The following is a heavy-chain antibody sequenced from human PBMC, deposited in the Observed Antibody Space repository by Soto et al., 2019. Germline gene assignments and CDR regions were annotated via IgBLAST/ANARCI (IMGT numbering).Heavy chain of an antibody. Sequence: GGSLRLSCAASGFTFSSYWMHWVRQAPGKGLVWVSRINSDGSSTSYADSVKGRFTISRDNAKNTLYLQMNSLRAEDTAVYYCARDPGAMGPYYYYYYGRDVWGQGTTVTVSS. CDR2: INSDGSST. CDR1: GFTFSSYW. D-gene: IGHD5-18*01. CDR3: ARDPGAMGPYYYYYYGRDV. J-gene: IGHJ6*02. V-gene: IGHV3-74*01.